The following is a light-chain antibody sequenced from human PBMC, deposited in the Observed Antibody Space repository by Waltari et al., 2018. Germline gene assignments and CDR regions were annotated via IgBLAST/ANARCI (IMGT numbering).Light chain of an antibody. V-gene: IGLV2-14*01. CDR2: EVS. Sequence: QSALTQPASVSGSPGQSITISCTGTSSDVGGFDYVSWFQHHPGKAPKLMIYEVSNRPSGVSTRFSGSKSGNTASLTITGLQAEDEADYYCSSYTTSSTLVFGTGTKVTVL. J-gene: IGLJ1*01. CDR1: SSDVGGFDY. CDR3: SSYTTSSTLV.